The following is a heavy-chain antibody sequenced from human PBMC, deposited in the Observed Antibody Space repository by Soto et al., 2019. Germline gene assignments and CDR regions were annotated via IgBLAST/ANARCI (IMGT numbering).Heavy chain of an antibody. Sequence: TFTDASTAAVLQAPGQRLEWMGWINAGNGNTKYSQKFQGRVTITRDTSASTAYMELSSLRSEDTAVYYCARDMGFGLSDYWGQGTLVTVSS. CDR1: TFTDAS. J-gene: IGHJ4*02. CDR3: ARDMGFGLSDY. D-gene: IGHD3-10*01. V-gene: IGHV1-3*01. CDR2: INAGNGNT.